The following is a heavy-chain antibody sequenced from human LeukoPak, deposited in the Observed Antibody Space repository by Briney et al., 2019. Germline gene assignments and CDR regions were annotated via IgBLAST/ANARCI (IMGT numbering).Heavy chain of an antibody. Sequence: PGGSLRLSCAASGFPFSSYAMHWVRQAPGQGLEYVSSISATGHSTYYANSVKGRFTISRDNSNNTLYLQMGSLRPEDMAVYYCAKASYDSSGYYSIPTSPFDYWGQGTLVTVSS. CDR3: AKASYDSSGYYSIPTSPFDY. J-gene: IGHJ4*02. D-gene: IGHD3-22*01. CDR1: GFPFSSYA. CDR2: ISATGHST. V-gene: IGHV3-64*01.